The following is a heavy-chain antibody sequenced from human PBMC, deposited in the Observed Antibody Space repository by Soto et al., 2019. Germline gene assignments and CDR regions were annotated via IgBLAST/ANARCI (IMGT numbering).Heavy chain of an antibody. CDR2: IYSSGST. Sequence: QVHLQESGPGLVKPSETLSLTCTVSGGAISTYYWTWIRQPAGKGLEWIGRIYSSGSTKYNPSLQSRVTMSLDTSNHQFSLRLTSVTAADTAVYYCARGKRFSDWFDPWGQGTLVTVSS. D-gene: IGHD3-3*01. J-gene: IGHJ5*02. V-gene: IGHV4-4*07. CDR3: ARGKRFSDWFDP. CDR1: GGAISTYY.